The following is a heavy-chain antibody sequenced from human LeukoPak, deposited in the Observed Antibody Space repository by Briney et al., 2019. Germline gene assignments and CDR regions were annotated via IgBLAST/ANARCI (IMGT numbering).Heavy chain of an antibody. V-gene: IGHV1-69*05. J-gene: IGHJ3*02. Sequence: ASVKVSCKAPGGTFSSYAISWVRQAPGQGLEWMGGIIPIFGAANYAQKFQGRLTMTRDTSTSTVYMELSSLRSEDTAVYYCARAYNQDEAFGIWGQGTMVTVPS. CDR3: ARAYNQDEAFGI. CDR1: GGTFSSYA. D-gene: IGHD5-24*01. CDR2: IIPIFGAA.